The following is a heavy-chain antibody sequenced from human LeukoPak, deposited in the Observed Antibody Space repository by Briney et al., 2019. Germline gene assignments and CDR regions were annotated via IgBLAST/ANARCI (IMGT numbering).Heavy chain of an antibody. CDR1: GYTFTSYG. J-gene: IGHJ4*02. CDR2: ISAYNGNT. Sequence: ASVKVSCKASGYTFTSYGISWVRQAPGQGLEWMGWISAYNGNTNYAQKLQGRVTMTTDTSTSTAYMELRSLRSDDTAVYYCARDSRDCSGGSCYSDYWGQGTLVTVSS. V-gene: IGHV1-18*01. CDR3: ARDSRDCSGGSCYSDY. D-gene: IGHD2-15*01.